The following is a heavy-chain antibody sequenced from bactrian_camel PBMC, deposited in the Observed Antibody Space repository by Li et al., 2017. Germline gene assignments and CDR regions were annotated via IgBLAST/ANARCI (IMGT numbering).Heavy chain of an antibody. J-gene: IGHJ6*01. V-gene: IGHV3S10*01. CDR2: IASDGRT. CDR1: GFTEDGFY. D-gene: IGHD1*01. Sequence: VQLVESGGGSVQTGGSVRLSCVTSGFTEDGFYVAWIRQAPGKGREGVASIASDGRTSYADSVKGRFTISKDNAKNTLYLQMMNLKPEDTAMYTCSAERHCPSEEVVATPDFGYWGQGTQFTVS. CDR3: SAERHCPSEEVVATPDFGY.